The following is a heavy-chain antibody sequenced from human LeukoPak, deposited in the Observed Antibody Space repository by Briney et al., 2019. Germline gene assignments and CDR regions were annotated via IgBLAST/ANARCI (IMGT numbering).Heavy chain of an antibody. V-gene: IGHV4-34*01. D-gene: IGHD3-22*01. CDR2: INHSGST. CDR1: GGSFSGYY. J-gene: IGHJ3*02. CDR3: ARHRKRITMIVVARPGAFDI. Sequence: SETLSLTCAVYGGSFSGYYWSWIRQPPGKGLEWIGEINHSGSTNYNPSLKSRVTISVDTSKNQFSLKLSSVTAADTAVYYCARHRKRITMIVVARPGAFDIWGQGTMVTVSS.